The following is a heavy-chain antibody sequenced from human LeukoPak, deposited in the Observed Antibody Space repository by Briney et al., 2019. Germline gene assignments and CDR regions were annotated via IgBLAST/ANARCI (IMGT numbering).Heavy chain of an antibody. CDR3: ARGSLEYSSSWRDAFDI. Sequence: GGSLRLSCAAPGFTFSSYSMNWVRQAPGKGLEWVSSISSNSSYIYYADSVKGRFTISRDNAKNALYLQMNSLRAEDTAVYYCARGSLEYSSSWRDAFDIWGQGTMATVSS. CDR1: GFTFSSYS. D-gene: IGHD6-13*01. J-gene: IGHJ3*02. CDR2: ISSNSSYI. V-gene: IGHV3-21*01.